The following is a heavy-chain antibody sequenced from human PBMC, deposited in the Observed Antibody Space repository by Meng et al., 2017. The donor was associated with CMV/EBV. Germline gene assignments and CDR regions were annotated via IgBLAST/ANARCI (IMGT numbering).Heavy chain of an antibody. Sequence: GALKISCAASGFTFSSYSMNWVRQAPGKGLEWVSSISSSSNYIYNADSVKGRFTISRDNAKNSLYLQMNSLRAEDTAVYYCAILPPYCSGGSCYGYWGQGTLVTVSS. D-gene: IGHD2-15*01. CDR3: AILPPYCSGGSCYGY. V-gene: IGHV3-21*06. J-gene: IGHJ4*02. CDR2: ISSSSNYI. CDR1: GFTFSSYS.